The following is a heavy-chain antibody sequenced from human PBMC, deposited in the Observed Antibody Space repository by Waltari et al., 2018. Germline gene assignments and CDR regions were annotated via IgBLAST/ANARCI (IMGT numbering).Heavy chain of an antibody. J-gene: IGHJ4*02. CDR1: GFTFSSYG. CDR3: ARAMGETYFDY. D-gene: IGHD3-16*01. CDR2: IWSGGNYI. Sequence: EVQLVESGGGLVKPGGSLRLSCAASGFTFSSYGMNWVRQAPGKGLEWVSSIWSGGNYIYYAESVKGRFTITRDNAKNSLYLQMNSLRAEDTAVFYCARAMGETYFDYWGQGTLVTVSS. V-gene: IGHV3-21*01.